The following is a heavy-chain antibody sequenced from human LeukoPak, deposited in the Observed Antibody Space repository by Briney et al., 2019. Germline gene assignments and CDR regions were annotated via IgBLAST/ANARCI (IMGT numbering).Heavy chain of an antibody. CDR3: TTDLPRSTSCSHDY. V-gene: IGHV3-15*01. CDR1: GFTFSNSW. Sequence: GGSLRLSCAASGFTFSNSWRLWVRKAPGRGLDWVGGIKRDIDGGTTDYAAPVKGRFTITRDDSENTLYLQMNSLKTEDTAVYYCTTDLPRSTSCSHDYWGQGTQVTVSS. J-gene: IGHJ4*02. CDR2: IKRDIDGGTT. D-gene: IGHD2/OR15-2a*01.